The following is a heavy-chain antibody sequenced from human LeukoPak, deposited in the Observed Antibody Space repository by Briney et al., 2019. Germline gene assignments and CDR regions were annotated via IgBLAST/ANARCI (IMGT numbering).Heavy chain of an antibody. CDR3: ARGRADDFWSGYFFSYFDY. CDR2: IIPIFGTA. CDR1: GYTFTSYD. V-gene: IGHV1-69*13. J-gene: IGHJ4*02. Sequence: ASVKVSCKASGYTFTSYDINWVRQATGQGLEWMGGIIPIFGTANYAQKFQGRVTITADESTSTAYMELSSLRSEDTAVYYCARGRADDFWSGYFFSYFDYWGQGTLVTVSS. D-gene: IGHD3-3*01.